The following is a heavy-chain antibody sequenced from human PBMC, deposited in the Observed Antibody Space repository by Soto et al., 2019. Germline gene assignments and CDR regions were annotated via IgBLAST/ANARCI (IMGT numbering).Heavy chain of an antibody. CDR3: VRGGGVDVVTPTRIVFDY. V-gene: IGHV1-2*02. D-gene: IGHD2-21*02. J-gene: IGHJ4*02. CDR2: INPRNGDT. CDR1: GYTFTGNY. Sequence: QVQLVQSGAEVKKPGASVKVSCKVSGYTFTGNYMHWMRQAPGQGPEWMGWINPRNGDTDYAQKFQGRVTITRDTSISTAYMDLSRLTSHDTAIYFCVRGGGVDVVTPTRIVFDYWGQGTLLTVSS.